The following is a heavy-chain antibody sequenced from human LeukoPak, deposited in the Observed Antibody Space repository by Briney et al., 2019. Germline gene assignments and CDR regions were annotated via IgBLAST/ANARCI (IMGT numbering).Heavy chain of an antibody. CDR3: AKAFNYGSGYNYKTFDS. CDR2: ITGTDGST. V-gene: IGHV3-23*01. Sequence: SGGSLRLSCAASGFTFSYYAMSWVRQAPGEGLEWFSGITGTDGSTYYADSVKGRFTISRDNSKSTLYLQMNSLRAEDAALYYCAKAFNYGSGYNYKTFDSWGQGTLVTVSS. D-gene: IGHD3-10*01. CDR1: GFTFSYYA. J-gene: IGHJ4*02.